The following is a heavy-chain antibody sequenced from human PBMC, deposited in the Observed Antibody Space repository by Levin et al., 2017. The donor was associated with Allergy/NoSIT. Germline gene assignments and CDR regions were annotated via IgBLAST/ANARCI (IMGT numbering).Heavy chain of an antibody. J-gene: IGHJ5*02. Sequence: SETLSLTCTVSGGSISSYYWSWIRQPPGKGLEWIGYIYYSGSTNYNPSLKSRVTISVDTSKNQFSLKLSSVTAADTAVYYCARTDSSGWAYNWFDPWGQGTLVTVSS. CDR2: IYYSGST. D-gene: IGHD6-19*01. CDR1: GGSISSYY. CDR3: ARTDSSGWAYNWFDP. V-gene: IGHV4-59*01.